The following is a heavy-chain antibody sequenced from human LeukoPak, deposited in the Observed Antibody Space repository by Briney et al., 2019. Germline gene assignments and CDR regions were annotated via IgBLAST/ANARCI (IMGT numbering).Heavy chain of an antibody. CDR3: AKVPHSWGLFDS. D-gene: IGHD3-16*01. J-gene: IGHJ4*02. CDR1: GFTFSSYA. V-gene: IGHV3-30-3*01. CDR2: ISYDGSNK. Sequence: GRSLRLSCAASGFTFSSYAMHWVRQAPGKGLEWVAVISYDGSNKYYADSVKGRFTISRDNSKNTLYLQMSSLRAEDTAVYYCAKVPHSWGLFDSWGQGTLVTVSS.